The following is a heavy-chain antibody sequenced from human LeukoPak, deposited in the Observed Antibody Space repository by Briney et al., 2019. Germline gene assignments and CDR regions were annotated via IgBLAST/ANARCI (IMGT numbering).Heavy chain of an antibody. CDR3: ARDLHYCVAMDV. Sequence: GGSLRLSCAASGFTFSSYAMTWVRQAPGQGLEWVSSIGSDNKPHYSESVKGRFAISRDNSKSMLFLQLSSLRAEDTALYYCARDLHYCVAMDVWGQGTTVTVSS. CDR1: GFTFSSYA. V-gene: IGHV3-23*01. CDR2: IGSDNKP. D-gene: IGHD4-17*01. J-gene: IGHJ6*02.